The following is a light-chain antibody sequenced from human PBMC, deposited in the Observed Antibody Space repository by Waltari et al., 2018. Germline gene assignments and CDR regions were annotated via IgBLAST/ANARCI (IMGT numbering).Light chain of an antibody. J-gene: IGKJ3*01. CDR2: GGS. CDR1: QSLLHSNGNTY. Sequence: DIVMTQTPLSLPITPGEPASISCRSSQSLLHSNGNTYLHWYLQKTGQSPQLLIYGGSNRASGVPDRFSGSGSGTDFTLKISKVEAEDVGVYYCVQAIAFPFTFVPGTKLDIK. V-gene: IGKV2-40*01. CDR3: VQAIAFPFT.